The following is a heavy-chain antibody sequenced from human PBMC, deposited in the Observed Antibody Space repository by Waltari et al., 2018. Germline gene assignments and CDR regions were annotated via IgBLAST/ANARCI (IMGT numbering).Heavy chain of an antibody. V-gene: IGHV3-30*18. D-gene: IGHD1-26*01. Sequence: QVQLVESGGGVVQPGRSLRLSCAASGFTFGSYGMHWVRQAPGKGLEWVAVISYDGSNKYYADSVKGRFTISRDNSKNTLYLQMNSLRAEDTAVYYCANAWGGFPAYWGQGTLVTVSS. CDR3: ANAWGGFPAY. J-gene: IGHJ4*02. CDR1: GFTFGSYG. CDR2: ISYDGSNK.